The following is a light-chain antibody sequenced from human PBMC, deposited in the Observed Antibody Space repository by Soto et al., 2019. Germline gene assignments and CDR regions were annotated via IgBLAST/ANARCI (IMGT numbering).Light chain of an antibody. CDR2: WAS. CDR1: QSLLYSSNNKTY. Sequence: DIVMTQSPEFLAVPLGERATINCKSSQSLLYSSNNKTYLAWYQHRPGQSPKMLIFWASARESGVPDRFSGSGSETDFTLSLIRLQAEDAAVYYCQQYYSDFFTFGQGTRLEIK. J-gene: IGKJ2*01. CDR3: QQYYSDFFT. V-gene: IGKV4-1*01.